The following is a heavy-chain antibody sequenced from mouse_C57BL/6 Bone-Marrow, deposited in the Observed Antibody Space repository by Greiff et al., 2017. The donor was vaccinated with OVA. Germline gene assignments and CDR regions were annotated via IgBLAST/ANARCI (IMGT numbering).Heavy chain of an antibody. CDR3: ARANWDVLWYFDV. CDR1: GFTFSDYY. CDR2: INYDGSST. D-gene: IGHD4-1*01. J-gene: IGHJ1*03. V-gene: IGHV5-16*01. Sequence: DVKLVESEGGLVQPGSSMKLSCTASGFTFSDYYMAWVRQVPEKGLEWVANINYDGSSTYYLDSLKSRFIISRDNAKNILYLQMSSLKSEDTATYYCARANWDVLWYFDVWGTGTTVTVSS.